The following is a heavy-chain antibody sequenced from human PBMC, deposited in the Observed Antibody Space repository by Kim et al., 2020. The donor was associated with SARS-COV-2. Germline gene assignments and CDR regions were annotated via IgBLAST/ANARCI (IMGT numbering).Heavy chain of an antibody. CDR3: AKSFSGSYFGYDY. Sequence: GGSLRLSCAASGFSFSTYGMHWVRQSPGKGLEWVAVVSYDGSKKYYVDSVRGRFTISRDNSKNTLYLQMNSLRIEDTAVYYCAKSFSGSYFGYDYWGQGTLVNVS. D-gene: IGHD1-26*01. J-gene: IGHJ4*02. CDR1: GFSFSTYG. CDR2: VSYDGSKK. V-gene: IGHV3-30*18.